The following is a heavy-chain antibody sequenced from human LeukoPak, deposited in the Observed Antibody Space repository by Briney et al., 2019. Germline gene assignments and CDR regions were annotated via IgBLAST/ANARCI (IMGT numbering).Heavy chain of an antibody. D-gene: IGHD2-21*01. V-gene: IGHV3-21*01. CDR2: ISSSSSYI. CDR3: ASGAYCGGDSYSGDAFDI. J-gene: IGHJ3*02. CDR1: GFTFSSYS. Sequence: KPGGSLRLSCAASGFTFSSYSMNWVRQAPGKGLEWVSSISSSSSYIYYADSVKGRFTISRDNAKNSLYLQMNSLRAEDTAVYYCASGAYCGGDSYSGDAFDIWGQGTMVTVSS.